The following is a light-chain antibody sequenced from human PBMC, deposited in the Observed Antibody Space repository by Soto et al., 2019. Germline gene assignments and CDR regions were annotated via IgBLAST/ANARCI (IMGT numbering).Light chain of an antibody. J-gene: IGLJ1*01. CDR2: EVT. V-gene: IGLV2-8*01. CDR1: SSDVGDNY. Sequence: QSVLAQPPSASGSPGQSVTISCTGTSSDVGDNYVSWYQQHLGKAPKLIIYEVTLRPSGVPDRFSGSKSGNPASLTVSGLQADDEADYYCSAYAGSNTFVFGTGTKVTVL. CDR3: SAYAGSNTFV.